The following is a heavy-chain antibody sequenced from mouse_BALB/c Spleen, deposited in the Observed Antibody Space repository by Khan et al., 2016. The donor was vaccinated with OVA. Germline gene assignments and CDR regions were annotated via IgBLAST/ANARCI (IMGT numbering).Heavy chain of an antibody. V-gene: IGHV1S81*02. CDR1: GYTFTSYY. J-gene: IGHJ3*01. CDR2: INPSNGGT. CDR3: TRGGYWGFAY. D-gene: IGHD3-1*01. Sequence: VQLQESGAELVKPGASVKLSCKASGYTFTSYYMYWVKQRPGQGLEWIGEINPSNGGTNFNEKFKSTATLTVDKSSSTAYMQLSSLTSADSAVYYCTRGGYWGFAYWGQGTLVTVSA.